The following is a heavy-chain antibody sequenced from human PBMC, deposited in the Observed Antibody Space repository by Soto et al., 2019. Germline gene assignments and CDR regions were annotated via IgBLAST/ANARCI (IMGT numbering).Heavy chain of an antibody. CDR3: ARSVAVPGAHIDY. V-gene: IGHV4-59*01. CDR2: VYYTGST. CDR1: GGSISGSY. J-gene: IGHJ4*02. D-gene: IGHD6-19*01. Sequence: SETLSLTCSVSGGSISGSYWSWIRQSQGKGLEWLGYVYYTGSTNYSPSLRSRVSISVDTSKNEFSLRLSSVTAADTAVYFCARSVAVPGAHIDYWGQGTLVTVSS.